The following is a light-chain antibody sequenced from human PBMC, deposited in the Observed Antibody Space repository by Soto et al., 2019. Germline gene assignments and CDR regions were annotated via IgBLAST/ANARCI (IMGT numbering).Light chain of an antibody. J-gene: IGKJ2*01. V-gene: IGKV3-20*01. CDR2: GSS. Sequence: EVVLTQSPGTLSLSPGERATLSCRASQSIINNYLAWYQQRPGQAPRLLIYGSSDRATGIPGRFSGSGSGTDCTLTISRLEPEDFAVYYCHQYGSTSPYTFGQGTKVEI. CDR1: QSIINNY. CDR3: HQYGSTSPYT.